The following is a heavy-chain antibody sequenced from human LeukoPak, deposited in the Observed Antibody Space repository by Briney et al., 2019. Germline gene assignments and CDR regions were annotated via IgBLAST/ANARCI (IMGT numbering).Heavy chain of an antibody. CDR3: AKDLSSAITSALVLDV. J-gene: IGHJ6*02. V-gene: IGHV3-9*01. CDR1: GFTFSSYA. D-gene: IGHD3-22*01. Sequence: PGGSLRLSCAASGFTFSSYAMSWVRRAPGKGLEWVSGITWNRDNIGYGDSVKGRFTISRDNVKNVLYLQMTSLRPEDTALYYCAKDLSSAITSALVLDVWGQGTTVIVSS. CDR2: ITWNRDNI.